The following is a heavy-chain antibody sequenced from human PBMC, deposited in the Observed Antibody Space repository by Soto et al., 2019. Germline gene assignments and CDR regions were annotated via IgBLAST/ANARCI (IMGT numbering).Heavy chain of an antibody. CDR2: ISYDGTKK. V-gene: IGHV3-30-3*01. D-gene: IGHD3-22*01. Sequence: GGSLRLSCAASGFTFSTYAMHWVRQAPGKGLEWVAVISYDGTKKFYVDSVKGRFTISRDNSKNTLYLQMSSLSVEDTALYYCARAHYYYESSGYYFGYWGQGTLVTVSS. CDR1: GFTFSTYA. CDR3: ARAHYYYESSGYYFGY. J-gene: IGHJ4*02.